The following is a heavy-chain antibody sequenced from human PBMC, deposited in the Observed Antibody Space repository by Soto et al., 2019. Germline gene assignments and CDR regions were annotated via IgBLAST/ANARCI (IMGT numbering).Heavy chain of an antibody. CDR2: INHSGST. V-gene: IGHV4-34*01. CDR3: ARASRGYGMDV. Sequence: PSETLSLTCAVYGGSFSGYYWSWIRQPPGKGPEWIGEINHSGSTNYNPSLKSRVSISVDTSKNQFSLKLSSVTAADTAVYYCARASRGYGMDVWGQGTTVTVSS. D-gene: IGHD3-10*01. CDR1: GGSFSGYY. J-gene: IGHJ6*02.